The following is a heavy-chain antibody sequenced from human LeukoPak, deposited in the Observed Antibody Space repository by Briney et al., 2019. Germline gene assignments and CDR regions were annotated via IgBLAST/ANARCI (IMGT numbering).Heavy chain of an antibody. Sequence: GGSLRLSCTASGFTFSSYAMTWVRQAPGKGLKLVSAISGSASTYSSDSVKGRCTIPRDNSKNTKYLQMNSLRAEDTAVYYCAILTVTTAYWGQGTLVTVSS. CDR3: AILTVTTAY. D-gene: IGHD4-17*01. CDR2: ISGSAST. CDR1: GFTFSSYA. J-gene: IGHJ4*02. V-gene: IGHV3-23*01.